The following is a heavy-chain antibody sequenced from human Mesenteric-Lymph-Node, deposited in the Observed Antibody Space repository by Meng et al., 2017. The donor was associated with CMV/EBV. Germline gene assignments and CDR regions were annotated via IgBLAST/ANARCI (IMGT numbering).Heavy chain of an antibody. Sequence: GESLKISCTASGFTFSTYWMNWVRQAPGKGLEWVATLNHDGSEEYCVDSVKGRFTISRDNAKKSLFLQMNSLRGEDTAVYYCAKEARIAVAGTDAFDIWGQGTMVTVSS. J-gene: IGHJ3*02. CDR1: GFTFSTYW. D-gene: IGHD6-19*01. CDR2: LNHDGSEE. CDR3: AKEARIAVAGTDAFDI. V-gene: IGHV3-7*01.